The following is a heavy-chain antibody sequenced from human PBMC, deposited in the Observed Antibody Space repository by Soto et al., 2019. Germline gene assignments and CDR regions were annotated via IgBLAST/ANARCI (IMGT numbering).Heavy chain of an antibody. CDR2: INVGNGNT. CDR3: ARDGSRYCSGGSCYSIYSYGMDV. Sequence: ASVKVPCPASGYTLTSYGMYWVRQAPGQRLEWMGWINVGNGNTKYSQKFQGSVTITRDTSASTAYMELSSLRSEDTAVYYCARDGSRYCSGGSCYSIYSYGMDVWGHRTTVSAP. CDR1: GYTLTSYG. J-gene: IGHJ6*02. V-gene: IGHV1-3*01. D-gene: IGHD2-15*01.